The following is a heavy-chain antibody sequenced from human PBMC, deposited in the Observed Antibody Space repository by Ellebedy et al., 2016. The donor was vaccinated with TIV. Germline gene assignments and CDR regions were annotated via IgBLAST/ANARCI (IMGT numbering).Heavy chain of an antibody. Sequence: GGSLRLXCGGSGFSFNDYYIAWVRQAPGKGLEWVGRIALRGDSYSTEYTASVKGRFAISRDESKNSVYLQMNSLKIEDTAVYYCAREDWWRFDPWGQGTLVTVSS. V-gene: IGHV3-72*01. D-gene: IGHD2-15*01. CDR1: GFSFNDYY. J-gene: IGHJ5*02. CDR3: AREDWWRFDP. CDR2: IALRGDSYST.